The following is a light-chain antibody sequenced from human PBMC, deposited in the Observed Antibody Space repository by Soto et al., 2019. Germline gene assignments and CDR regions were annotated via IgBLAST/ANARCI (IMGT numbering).Light chain of an antibody. CDR3: QQFTGYPLT. V-gene: IGKV1-13*02. Sequence: AIQLTQSPSSLSASVGDRVTITCRASQGISTALAWHQQKPGKAPRLLIFFASSLESGVPSRFSGRGSGTDFTLTISSLQPEDFATYYCQQFTGYPLTFGGGTKVEIK. J-gene: IGKJ4*01. CDR1: QGISTA. CDR2: FAS.